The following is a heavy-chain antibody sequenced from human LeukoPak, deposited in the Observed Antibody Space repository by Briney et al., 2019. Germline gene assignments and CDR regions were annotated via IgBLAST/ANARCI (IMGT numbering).Heavy chain of an antibody. Sequence: TSETLSLTCTVSDYSISSGYGYYWGWIRQPPGKGLEWIGNIYHSGITYYNHFNSSLKSRVTISIDTSKNQFFLKLSSVTAADTAMYYCAKSNGYGLIDYWGQGTLVTVSS. V-gene: IGHV4-38-2*02. J-gene: IGHJ4*02. CDR2: IYHSGIT. D-gene: IGHD5-12*01. CDR3: AKSNGYGLIDY. CDR1: DYSISSGYGYY.